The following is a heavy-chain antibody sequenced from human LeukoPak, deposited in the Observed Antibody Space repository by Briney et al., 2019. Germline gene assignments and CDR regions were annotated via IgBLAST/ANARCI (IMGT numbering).Heavy chain of an antibody. Sequence: SETLSLTCTVSGGCISSSSYYWGWIRQPPGKGLEWIGSIYYSGSTYYNPSLKSRVTISVDTSKNQFSLKLSSVTAADTAVYYCARRGVAVTPLFDYWGQGTLVTVSS. D-gene: IGHD6-19*01. V-gene: IGHV4-39*01. CDR1: GGCISSSSYY. CDR3: ARRGVAVTPLFDY. J-gene: IGHJ4*02. CDR2: IYYSGST.